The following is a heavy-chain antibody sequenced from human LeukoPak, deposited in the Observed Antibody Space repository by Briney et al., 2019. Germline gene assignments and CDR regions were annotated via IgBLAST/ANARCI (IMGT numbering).Heavy chain of an antibody. V-gene: IGHV3-74*01. D-gene: IGHD3-22*01. CDR3: ARAPSEIGGYYPEYFRH. CDR1: GFTFSSYW. CDR2: IKSDGST. Sequence: GGSLRLSCAASGFTFSSYWMHWVRQAPGKGLMWVSRIKSDGSTNYADSVKGRFTISRDNAKNTVSLQMNSLRAEDTGVYYCARAPSEIGGYYPEYFRHWGQGTLVTVSS. J-gene: IGHJ1*01.